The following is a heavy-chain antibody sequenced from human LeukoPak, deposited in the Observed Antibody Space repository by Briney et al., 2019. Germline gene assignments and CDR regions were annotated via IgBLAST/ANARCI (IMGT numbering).Heavy chain of an antibody. CDR3: ALVHCSGGSCYFP. J-gene: IGHJ5*02. CDR1: GGSISSYY. CDR2: IYTSGST. Sequence: SETLSLTCIVSGGSISSYYWSWIRQPAGKGLEWIGRIYTSGSTNYNPSLKSRVTMSVDTSKNQFSLKLSSVTAADTAVYYCALVHCSGGSCYFPWGQGTLVTVSS. V-gene: IGHV4-4*07. D-gene: IGHD2-15*01.